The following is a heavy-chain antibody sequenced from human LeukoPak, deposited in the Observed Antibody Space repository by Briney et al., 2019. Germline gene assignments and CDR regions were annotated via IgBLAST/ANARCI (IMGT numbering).Heavy chain of an antibody. CDR1: GITFSSYG. Sequence: PGGSLRLSCAASGITFSSYGMSWVRQAPGKGLEWVSSISSTGGTTYYADSVKGRFTISRDNAKNSLYLQMNSLRVEDTALYYCAKDIGRVDTASTYMDVWGKGTTVTISS. CDR3: AKDIGRVDTASTYMDV. D-gene: IGHD5-18*01. J-gene: IGHJ6*03. CDR2: ISSTGGTT. V-gene: IGHV3-23*01.